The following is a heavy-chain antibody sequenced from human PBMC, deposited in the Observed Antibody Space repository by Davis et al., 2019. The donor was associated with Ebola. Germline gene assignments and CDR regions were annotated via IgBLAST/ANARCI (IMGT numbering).Heavy chain of an antibody. CDR1: GGSISSSSYY. V-gene: IGHV4-39*01. CDR2: IYYSGST. J-gene: IGHJ4*02. CDR3: ARPFASTWSIFDS. Sequence: SETLSLTCTVSGGSISSSSYYWGWIRQPPGKGLEWIGSIYYSGSTYYNPSLKSRVTISVDTSKNQFSLKLSSVTAADTAVYYCARPFASTWSIFDSWGQGTLVTVSS. D-gene: IGHD2-2*01.